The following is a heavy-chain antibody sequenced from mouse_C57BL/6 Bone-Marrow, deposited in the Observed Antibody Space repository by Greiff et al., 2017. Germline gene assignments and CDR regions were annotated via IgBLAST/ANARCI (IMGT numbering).Heavy chain of an antibody. Sequence: QVQLQQPGAELVRPGSSVKLSCKASGYTFTSYWMHWVKQRPIQGLEWIGNIDPSDSEPHYNQKFKDKATLTVDKSSSTAYMQLSSLTSEDSAVYYCARYYSKRDYYAMDYWGQGTSVTVSS. CDR2: IDPSDSEP. D-gene: IGHD2-5*01. J-gene: IGHJ4*01. V-gene: IGHV1-52*01. CDR3: ARYYSKRDYYAMDY. CDR1: GYTFTSYW.